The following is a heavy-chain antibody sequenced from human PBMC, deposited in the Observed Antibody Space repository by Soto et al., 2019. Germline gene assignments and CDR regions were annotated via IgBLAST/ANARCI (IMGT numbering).Heavy chain of an antibody. Sequence: SVKVSCKASGFTFTSSAVQWVRQARGQRLEWIGWIVVGSGNTNYAQKFQERVTITRDMSTSTAYMELSSLRSEDTAVYYCAAVAEYYYDSSGHHTGPPIGRYWGRGTLVTVSS. CDR3: AAVAEYYYDSSGHHTGPPIGRY. CDR1: GFTFTSSA. D-gene: IGHD3-22*01. V-gene: IGHV1-58*01. J-gene: IGHJ4*02. CDR2: IVVGSGNT.